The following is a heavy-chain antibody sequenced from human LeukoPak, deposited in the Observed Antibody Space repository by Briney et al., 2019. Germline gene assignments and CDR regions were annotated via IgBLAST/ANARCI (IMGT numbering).Heavy chain of an antibody. D-gene: IGHD6-19*01. J-gene: IGHJ3*02. Sequence: PSQTLSLTCTVSGVSISSCSYYWSWIRPPAGKGLEWIGRIYTSGSNNYNPSLKSRVTISVDTSKNQFSLKLSSVTAADTAVYYCARPIAVACSRCAFDIWGQGTMVTVSS. V-gene: IGHV4-61*02. CDR1: GVSISSCSYY. CDR2: IYTSGSN. CDR3: ARPIAVACSRCAFDI.